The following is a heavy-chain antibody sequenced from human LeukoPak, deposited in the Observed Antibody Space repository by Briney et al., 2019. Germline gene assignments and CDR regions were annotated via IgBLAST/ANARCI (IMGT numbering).Heavy chain of an antibody. Sequence: ASVKVSCKASGYTFSSYGISWVRQAPGQGLEWMGWISAYNGNTNYAQKLQGRVTMTTDTSTSTAYMELRSLRSDDTAVYYCARGPGIAAAGGTFDPWGQGTLVTVSS. D-gene: IGHD6-13*01. V-gene: IGHV1-18*01. CDR1: GYTFSSYG. CDR2: ISAYNGNT. J-gene: IGHJ5*02. CDR3: ARGPGIAAAGGTFDP.